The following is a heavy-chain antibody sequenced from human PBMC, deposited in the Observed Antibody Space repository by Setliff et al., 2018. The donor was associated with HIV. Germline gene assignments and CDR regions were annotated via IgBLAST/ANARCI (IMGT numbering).Heavy chain of an antibody. Sequence: SVKVSCKASGGTFSSYAISWVRQAPGQGLEWMGGIIPIFGTANYAQKFQGRVTMTTDTSTSTAYMELRSLRSDDTAVYYCARAIRWRYCSSTSCSDAFDIWGQGTMVTVSS. V-gene: IGHV1-69*05. D-gene: IGHD2-2*01. CDR3: ARAIRWRYCSSTSCSDAFDI. CDR2: IIPIFGTA. J-gene: IGHJ3*02. CDR1: GGTFSSYA.